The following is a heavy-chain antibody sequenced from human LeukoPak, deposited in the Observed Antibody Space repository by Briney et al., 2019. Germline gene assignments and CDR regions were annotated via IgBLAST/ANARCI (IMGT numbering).Heavy chain of an antibody. J-gene: IGHJ4*02. CDR3: ARSYYYDSSGYSRPFDY. CDR1: GFTFDDYG. Sequence: GGSLRLSCAASGFTFDDYGMSWVRHAPGKGLEWVSGINWNGGSTVYADSVKCRFTISRDNAKNSLYLQMNSLRAEDTALYYCARSYYYDSSGYSRPFDYWGQGTLVTVSS. V-gene: IGHV3-20*04. CDR2: INWNGGST. D-gene: IGHD3-22*01.